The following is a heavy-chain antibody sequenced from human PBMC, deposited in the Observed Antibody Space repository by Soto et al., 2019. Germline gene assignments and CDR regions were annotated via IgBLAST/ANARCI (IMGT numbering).Heavy chain of an antibody. V-gene: IGHV2-5*01. D-gene: IGHD3-3*01. CDR2: IYWNDDK. CDR1: GFSLSTSGVG. Sequence: PTLVNPTQTLTLTCTFSGFSLSTSGVGVGWIRQPPGKALEWLALIYWNDDKRYSPSLKSRLTITKDTSKNQVVLTMTNMDPVDTATYYCAHLYYDFWSGYAPKNNWFDPWGQGTLVTVSS. J-gene: IGHJ5*02. CDR3: AHLYYDFWSGYAPKNNWFDP.